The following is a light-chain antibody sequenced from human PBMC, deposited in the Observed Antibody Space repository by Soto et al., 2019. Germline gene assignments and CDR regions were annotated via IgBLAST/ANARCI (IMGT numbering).Light chain of an antibody. J-gene: IGLJ1*01. CDR1: SSDVGGYNY. V-gene: IGLV2-14*01. CDR2: DVS. CDR3: SSYTSITTWV. Sequence: QSALTQPASVSGSPGQSITISCTGTSSDVGGYNYVSWFQQHPGKAPKLMIYDVSNRPSGVSIRFSGSKSGNTASLTISGLQAEDEADYYCSSYTSITTWVFGTGTKLTVL.